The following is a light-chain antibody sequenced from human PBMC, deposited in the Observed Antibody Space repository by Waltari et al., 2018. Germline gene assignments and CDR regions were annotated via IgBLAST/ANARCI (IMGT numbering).Light chain of an antibody. J-gene: IGKJ1*01. CDR2: AAS. CDR3: QQTYSLFRT. Sequence: DIQMTQSPSSLSASVGDSVTITCRASQRISGYLNWYQQSPGQAPKHLIYAASSLESGVPSMCSSSCFGADFTLAINSLQPEDFAVYYCQQTYSLFRTFGQGTKVEVK. V-gene: IGKV1-39*01. CDR1: QRISGY.